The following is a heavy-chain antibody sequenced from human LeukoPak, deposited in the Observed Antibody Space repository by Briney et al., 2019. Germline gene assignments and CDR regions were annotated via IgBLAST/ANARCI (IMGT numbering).Heavy chain of an antibody. J-gene: IGHJ4*02. Sequence: AGGSLRLSCAASGFTFSTYWMSWVRQAPGKGLEWVANIKQDGSEKYYVDSVKGRLTISRDNAKNSLYLQMSSLRAEDTAVYYCARDNMRDGGIAAAGTDYWGQGTLVAVSS. CDR2: IKQDGSEK. V-gene: IGHV3-7*01. CDR1: GFTFSTYW. CDR3: ARDNMRDGGIAAAGTDY. D-gene: IGHD6-13*01.